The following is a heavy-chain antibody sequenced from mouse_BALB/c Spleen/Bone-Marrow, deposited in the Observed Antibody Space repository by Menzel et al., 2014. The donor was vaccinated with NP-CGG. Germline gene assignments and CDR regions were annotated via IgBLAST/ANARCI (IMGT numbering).Heavy chain of an antibody. Sequence: VQLVESGVELMKPGASVKISCKATGYTFSSYWIEWVKQRPGHGLEWIGEILPGSGSTNYNEKFKDKATFTADTSSNTAYMQLSSLTSEDSAVYYCARSTGTWDYWGQGTTLTVSS. J-gene: IGHJ2*01. D-gene: IGHD4-1*02. CDR1: GYTFSSYW. CDR3: ARSTGTWDY. CDR2: ILPGSGST. V-gene: IGHV1-9*01.